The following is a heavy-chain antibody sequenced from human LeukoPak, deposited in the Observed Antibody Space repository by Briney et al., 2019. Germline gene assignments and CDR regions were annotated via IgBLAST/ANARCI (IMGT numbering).Heavy chain of an antibody. CDR1: GDSVSSNSAA. D-gene: IGHD6-19*01. CDR2: TYYRSKWYN. V-gene: IGHV6-1*01. CDR3: ARWDGGSGWLRYYFDY. J-gene: IGHJ4*02. Sequence: SQTLSLTCAISGDSVSSNSAAWNWIRQSPSRGLEWLGRTYYRSKWYNDYAVSVKSRITINPDTSKNQFSLQLNSVTPEDTAVYYCARWDGGSGWLRYYFDYWGQGTLVTVSS.